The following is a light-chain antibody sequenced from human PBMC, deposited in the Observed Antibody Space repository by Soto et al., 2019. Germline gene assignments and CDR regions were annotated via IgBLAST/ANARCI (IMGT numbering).Light chain of an antibody. J-gene: IGLJ1*01. V-gene: IGLV2-18*02. CDR2: DVS. Sequence: QSVLTQPPSVSGSPGHSVAISCTGTSSDVGSYNRVSWYQQPPGSAPKLMIYDVSNRPSGVPDRFSGSKSGNAASLTISGLQAEDEADHYCSSYTSSNTYVFGTGTKLTVL. CDR3: SSYTSSNTYV. CDR1: SSDVGSYNR.